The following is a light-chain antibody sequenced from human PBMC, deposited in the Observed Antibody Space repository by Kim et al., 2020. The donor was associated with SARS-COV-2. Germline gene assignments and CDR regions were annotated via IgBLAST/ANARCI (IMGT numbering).Light chain of an antibody. CDR2: RDS. J-gene: IGLJ2*01. Sequence: VALGQTARITCGGNNIGSKNVHWYQKKPGQAPVLVIYRDSNRPSGIPERFSGSNSGNTATLTISRAQAGDEADYYCQVWDSSTGKVFGGGTQLTVL. CDR3: QVWDSSTGKV. CDR1: NIGSKN. V-gene: IGLV3-9*01.